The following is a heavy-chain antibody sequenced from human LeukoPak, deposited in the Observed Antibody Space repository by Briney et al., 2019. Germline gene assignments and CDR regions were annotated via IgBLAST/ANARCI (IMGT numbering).Heavy chain of an antibody. CDR1: GFTFSSYA. D-gene: IGHD6-19*01. Sequence: GGSLRLSCAASGFTFSSYAMSWVRQAPGKGLEWVSTISGSGGSTYYADSVKGRFTISRDNSKNTLYLQMNGLRAEDTAVYYCAKVGRSGWPYYMDVWGKETTVTVSS. V-gene: IGHV3-23*01. CDR2: ISGSGGST. J-gene: IGHJ6*03. CDR3: AKVGRSGWPYYMDV.